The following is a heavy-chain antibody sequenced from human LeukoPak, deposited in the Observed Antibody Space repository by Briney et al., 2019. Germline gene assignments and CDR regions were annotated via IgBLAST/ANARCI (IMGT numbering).Heavy chain of an antibody. Sequence: AASVKVSCKASGDTFTINDINWVRQATGQGLEWMGWMNPNSGNTGYAQKFQGRVTMTRNTSISTSYMELTNLRSEDTAVYYCARVTAAGTWAFDIWGQGTTVTVSS. CDR1: GDTFTIND. J-gene: IGHJ3*02. CDR2: MNPNSGNT. CDR3: ARVTAAGTWAFDI. V-gene: IGHV1-8*01. D-gene: IGHD6-13*01.